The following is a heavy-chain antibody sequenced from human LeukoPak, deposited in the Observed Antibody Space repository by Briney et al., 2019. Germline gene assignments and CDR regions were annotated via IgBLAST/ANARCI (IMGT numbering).Heavy chain of an antibody. D-gene: IGHD3-22*01. Sequence: PGGSLRLSCAASGFTFDTYGMHWVRQAPGKGLEWVAVIWYDGSRKYYADSVKGRFTISRDNSKSTLYLQLNSLRAEDTAVYYCARGEGHNSGYYANWGQGTLVTVSS. CDR1: GFTFDTYG. J-gene: IGHJ4*02. CDR3: ARGEGHNSGYYAN. V-gene: IGHV3-33*01. CDR2: IWYDGSRK.